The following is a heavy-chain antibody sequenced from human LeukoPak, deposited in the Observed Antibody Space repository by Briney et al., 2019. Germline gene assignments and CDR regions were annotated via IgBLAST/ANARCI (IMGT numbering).Heavy chain of an antibody. CDR2: IYSGGST. CDR1: GFTFDDYG. V-gene: IGHV3-53*01. J-gene: IGHJ4*02. Sequence: GGSLRLSRAASGFTFDDYGMSWVRQAPGKGLEWVSVIYSGGSTYYADSVKGRFTISRDNSKNTLYLQMNSLRAEDTAVYYCARESSGWYFYWGQGTLVTVSS. CDR3: ARESSGWYFY. D-gene: IGHD6-19*01.